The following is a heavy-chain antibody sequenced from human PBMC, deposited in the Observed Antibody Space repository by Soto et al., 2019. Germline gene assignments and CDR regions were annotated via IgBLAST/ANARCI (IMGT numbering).Heavy chain of an antibody. J-gene: IGHJ6*02. V-gene: IGHV3-30-3*01. Sequence: QVQLVESGGGVVQPGRSLRLSCAASGFTFSSYAMHWVRQAPGKGLEWVAVISYDGSNKYYADSVKGRFTISRDNSKNTLYLQMNSLRAEDTALYYCARYRLRYNWNDFPYYYYGMDVWGQGTTVTVSS. CDR3: ARYRLRYNWNDFPYYYYGMDV. CDR1: GFTFSSYA. CDR2: ISYDGSNK. D-gene: IGHD1-1*01.